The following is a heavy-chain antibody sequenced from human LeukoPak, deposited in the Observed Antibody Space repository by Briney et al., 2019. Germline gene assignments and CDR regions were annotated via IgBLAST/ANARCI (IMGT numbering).Heavy chain of an antibody. CDR2: VYHSGST. V-gene: IGHV4-38-2*02. D-gene: IGHD3-10*01. Sequence: SETLSLTCTVSNYSISSGYYWGWIRQPPGKGLEWIASVYHSGSTSYNPSLKSRLTISVHKSKNQFSLKLSSVTAADTAVYYCARGQWFGESYYMDVWGKGTTVTISS. J-gene: IGHJ6*03. CDR1: NYSISSGYY. CDR3: ARGQWFGESYYMDV.